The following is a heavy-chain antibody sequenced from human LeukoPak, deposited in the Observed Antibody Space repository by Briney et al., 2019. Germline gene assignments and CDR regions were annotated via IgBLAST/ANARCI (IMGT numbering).Heavy chain of an antibody. D-gene: IGHD5-18*01. Sequence: SETLSLTCAVYGGSFSGYYWSWIRQPPGKGLEWIGEINHSGSTNYNPSLKSRVTISVDTYKNQFSLKVGSMTAADTAVYYCARAGGYGLIDYWGQGTMVTVSS. CDR3: ARAGGYGLIDY. V-gene: IGHV4-34*01. CDR1: GGSFSGYY. CDR2: INHSGST. J-gene: IGHJ4*02.